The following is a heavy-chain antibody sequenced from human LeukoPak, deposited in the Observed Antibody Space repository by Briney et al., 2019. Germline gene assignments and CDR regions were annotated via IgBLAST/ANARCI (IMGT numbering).Heavy chain of an antibody. CDR3: ARRIIITMVRGVITPRAYNWFDP. CDR1: GYSISSGYY. D-gene: IGHD3-10*01. V-gene: IGHV4-38-2*02. J-gene: IGHJ5*02. CDR2: IYHSGST. Sequence: PSETLSLTCTVSGYSISSGYYWGWIRQPPGKGLEWIGSIYHSGSTNYNPSLKSRVTISVDTSKNQFSLKLSSVTAADTAVYYCARRIIITMVRGVITPRAYNWFDPWGQGTLVTVSS.